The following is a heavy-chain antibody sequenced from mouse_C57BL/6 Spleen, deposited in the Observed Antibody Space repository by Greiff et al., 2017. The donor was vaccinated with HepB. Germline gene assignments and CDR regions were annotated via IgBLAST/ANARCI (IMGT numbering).Heavy chain of an antibody. J-gene: IGHJ3*01. D-gene: IGHD2-4*01. CDR2: IYPGNSDT. Sequence: EVQLQQSGTVLARPGASVKMSCKTSGYTFTSYWMHWVKQRPGQGLEWIGAIYPGNSDTSYNQKFKGKAKLTAVTSASTAYMELSSLTNEDSAVYFGTRGGDYLAWFAYWGQGTLVTVSA. V-gene: IGHV1-5*01. CDR1: GYTFTSYW. CDR3: TRGGDYLAWFAY.